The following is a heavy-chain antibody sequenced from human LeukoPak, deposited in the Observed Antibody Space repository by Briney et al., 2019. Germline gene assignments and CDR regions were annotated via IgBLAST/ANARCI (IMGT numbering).Heavy chain of an antibody. CDR1: GFTFSSYG. J-gene: IGHJ4*02. CDR2: ITGSGGST. V-gene: IGHV3-23*01. Sequence: GGTLRLSCAASGFTFSSYGMSWVRQAPGKGLEWVSAITGSGGSTYYADSVKGRFTISRDNAKNSLYLQMNSLRAEDTAVYYCARGVDYWGQGTLVTVSS. CDR3: ARGVDY.